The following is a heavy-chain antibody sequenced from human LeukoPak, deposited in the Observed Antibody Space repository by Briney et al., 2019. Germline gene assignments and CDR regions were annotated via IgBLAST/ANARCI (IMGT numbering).Heavy chain of an antibody. CDR1: GFTVSSNY. D-gene: IGHD3-22*01. J-gene: IGHJ4*02. V-gene: IGHV3-53*01. CDR2: IYSGGST. CDR3: ATHYYDSSGYYGFDY. Sequence: PGGSLRLSCAASGFTVSSNYMSRVRQAPGKGLEWVSVIYSGGSTYYAESVKGRFTISRDNSKNTLYLQMNSLRAEDTAVYYCATHYYDSSGYYGFDYWGQGTLVTVSS.